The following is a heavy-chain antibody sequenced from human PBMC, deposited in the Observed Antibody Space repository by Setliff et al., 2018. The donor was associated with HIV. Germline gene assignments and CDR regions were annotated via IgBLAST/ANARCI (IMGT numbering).Heavy chain of an antibody. Sequence: LSLSCEASGFTFSTYSMNWVRQAPGKGLEWVSSISSSSSYIYYADSVKGRFTISRDNAKNSLYLQMNSLRAEDTAVYYCSILRAFDIWGQGTMVTVSS. J-gene: IGHJ3*02. CDR2: ISSSSSYI. CDR3: SILRAFDI. D-gene: IGHD2-2*02. V-gene: IGHV3-21*01. CDR1: GFTFSTYS.